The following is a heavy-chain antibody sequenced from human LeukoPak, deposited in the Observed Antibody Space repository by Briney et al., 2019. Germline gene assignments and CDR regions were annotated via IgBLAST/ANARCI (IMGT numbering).Heavy chain of an antibody. D-gene: IGHD3-10*01. CDR3: ARVGDADAFDI. Sequence: GGSLRLSCAASGFTFSSYSMNWVRQAPGKGLEWVSSISSSSSYIYYADSVKGRFTISRDNAKNSLYLQMNSLRAEDTAVFYCARVGDADAFDIWGQGTMVTVSS. V-gene: IGHV3-21*01. CDR1: GFTFSSYS. CDR2: ISSSSSYI. J-gene: IGHJ3*02.